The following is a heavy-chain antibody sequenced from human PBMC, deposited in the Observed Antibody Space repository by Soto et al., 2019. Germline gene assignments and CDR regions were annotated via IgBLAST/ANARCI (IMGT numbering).Heavy chain of an antibody. CDR3: ARDRVGATTSSYYYYYYGLDV. J-gene: IGHJ6*02. Sequence: QVQLVQSGAEVRKPGASVKVSRKASGYTFTDYYLHWVRQAPGQGLEWMGWINPSSGDTNYAQKFQGWVTMTRDTSISTAYMEVSRLKFDDTAVYYCARDRVGATTSSYYYYYYGLDVWGQGATVTVSS. D-gene: IGHD1-26*01. CDR1: GYTFTDYY. V-gene: IGHV1-2*04. CDR2: INPSSGDT.